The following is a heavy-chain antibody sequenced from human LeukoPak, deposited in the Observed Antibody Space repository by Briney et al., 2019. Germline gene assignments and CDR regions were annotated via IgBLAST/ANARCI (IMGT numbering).Heavy chain of an antibody. J-gene: IGHJ4*02. CDR2: IYYSGST. D-gene: IGHD2-2*01. Sequence: SETLSLTCTVSGGSISSYYWSWIRQPPGKGLEWIGYIYYSGSTNYNPSLKSRVTISVDTSKNQFSLKLSSVTAADTAVYYCARATAAITGGFDYWGQGTLVTVSS. CDR3: ARATAAITGGFDY. CDR1: GGSISSYY. V-gene: IGHV4-59*01.